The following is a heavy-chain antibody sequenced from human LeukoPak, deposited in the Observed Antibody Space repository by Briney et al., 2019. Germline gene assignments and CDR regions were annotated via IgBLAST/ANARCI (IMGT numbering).Heavy chain of an antibody. D-gene: IGHD3-10*01. Sequence: GGSLRLSCAASGFTFSSYEMNWVRQAPGKGLEWVSYISSSGSTIYYADSVKGRFTISRDNAKNSLYLQMNNLRAEDTAVYYCARDLELLAFYYYYYGMDVWGQGTTVTISS. CDR1: GFTFSSYE. V-gene: IGHV3-48*03. CDR2: ISSSGSTI. J-gene: IGHJ6*02. CDR3: ARDLELLAFYYYYYGMDV.